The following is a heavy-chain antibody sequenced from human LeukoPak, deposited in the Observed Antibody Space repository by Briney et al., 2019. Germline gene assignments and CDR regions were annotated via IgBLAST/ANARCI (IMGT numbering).Heavy chain of an antibody. CDR1: GFTFSSYS. Sequence: GGSLRLSCAASGFTFSSYSMNWVRQAPGKGLEWVSAISGSGGSTYYADSVKGRFTISRDNSKNTLYLQMNSLRAEDTAVYYCAKVLEWSGDSVVYWGQGTLVTVSS. CDR2: ISGSGGST. D-gene: IGHD3-3*01. V-gene: IGHV3-23*01. J-gene: IGHJ4*02. CDR3: AKVLEWSGDSVVY.